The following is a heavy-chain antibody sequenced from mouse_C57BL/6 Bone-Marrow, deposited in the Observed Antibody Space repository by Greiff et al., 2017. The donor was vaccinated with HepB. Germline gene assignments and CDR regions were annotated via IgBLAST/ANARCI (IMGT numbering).Heavy chain of an antibody. CDR1: GYTFTSSW. V-gene: IGHV1-52*01. J-gene: IGHJ4*01. Sequence: QVQLQQPGAELVRPGSSVKLSCTASGYTFTSSWMHWVKQRPKQGLEWIGNIEPSDSETHYNHKFKDKATLTVDKSSSTAYMQLSSLTSEDTAVYYCARGTTIIYPSMDYWGQGTSVTVSS. CDR2: IEPSDSET. D-gene: IGHD1-1*01. CDR3: ARGTTIIYPSMDY.